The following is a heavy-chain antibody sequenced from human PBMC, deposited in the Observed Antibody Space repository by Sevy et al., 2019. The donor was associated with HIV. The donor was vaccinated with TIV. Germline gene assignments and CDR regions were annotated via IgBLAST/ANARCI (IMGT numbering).Heavy chain of an antibody. Sequence: SLRLSCAASGFTFSTYTMNWVRQAPGKGLQWVSSISSSSNYIYYADSVKGRFTISRDNAKNSLYIQMNSLRAEDTAVYYIARPYGSGSWEAFDIWGQGTMVTVSS. V-gene: IGHV3-21*01. CDR1: GFTFSTYT. CDR2: ISSSSNYI. J-gene: IGHJ3*02. CDR3: ARPYGSGSWEAFDI. D-gene: IGHD3-10*01.